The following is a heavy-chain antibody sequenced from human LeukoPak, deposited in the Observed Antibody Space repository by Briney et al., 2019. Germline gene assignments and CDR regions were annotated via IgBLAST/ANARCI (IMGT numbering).Heavy chain of an antibody. V-gene: IGHV4-4*07. CDR2: IYNSGST. J-gene: IGHJ5*02. CDR1: GGSISSYY. CDR3: AREEYSSSSGWFDP. D-gene: IGHD6-6*01. Sequence: PSETLSLTCTVSGGSISSYYWSWIRQPAGKGLEWIGRIYNSGSTNYNPSLKSRVTMSVDTSKNQFSLKLSSVTAADTAVYYCAREEYSSSSGWFDPWGQGTLVTVSS.